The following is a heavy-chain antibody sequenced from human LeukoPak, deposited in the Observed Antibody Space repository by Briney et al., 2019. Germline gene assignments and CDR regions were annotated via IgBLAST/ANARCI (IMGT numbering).Heavy chain of an antibody. J-gene: IGHJ4*02. D-gene: IGHD2-8*01. V-gene: IGHV1-18*01. Sequence: ASVKVSCKTSGYTFTSHGISWVRQAPGQGLEWVGWISTYNGQTDYAQSLQGRVVMTTDRSTSTAYMDLWSLRSDDTAVYYCTIGVDYNYWGQGTVVTVSS. CDR3: TIGVDYNY. CDR2: ISTYNGQT. CDR1: GYTFTSHG.